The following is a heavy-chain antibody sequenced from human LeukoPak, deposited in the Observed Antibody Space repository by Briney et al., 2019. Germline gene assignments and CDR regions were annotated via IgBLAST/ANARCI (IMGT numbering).Heavy chain of an antibody. CDR3: ARRIVGANNEFDY. CDR1: GFTFDDYG. CDR2: INWNGGST. J-gene: IGHJ4*02. D-gene: IGHD1-26*01. V-gene: IGHV3-20*04. Sequence: GGSLRLSCAASGFTFDDYGMSWVRHAPGKGLEWVSGINWNGGSTGYADSVKGRFTIPRDNAKNSLYLQMNSLRAEDTALYYCARRIVGANNEFDYWGQGTLVTVSS.